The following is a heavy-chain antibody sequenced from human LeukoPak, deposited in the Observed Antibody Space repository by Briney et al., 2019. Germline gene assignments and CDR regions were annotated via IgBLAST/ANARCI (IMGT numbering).Heavy chain of an antibody. CDR2: IYYSGST. V-gene: IGHV4-39*02. J-gene: IGHJ6*03. CDR1: GGSISSSSYY. CDR3: ARDNWNSYYMDV. Sequence: TSETLSLTCTVSGGSISSSSYYWGWIRQPPGKGLEWIGSIYYSGSTYYNPSLKSRVTISVDTSKNQFSLKLSSVTAADTAVYYCARDNWNSYYMDVWGKGTTVTVSS. D-gene: IGHD1-1*01.